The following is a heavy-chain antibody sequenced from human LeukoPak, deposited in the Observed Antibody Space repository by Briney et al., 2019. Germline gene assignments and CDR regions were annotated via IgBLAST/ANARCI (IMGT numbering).Heavy chain of an antibody. CDR1: EFTFSDYY. CDR2: IDSSGSTI. J-gene: IGHJ3*02. CDR3: ARAGIVGAIFSPQDDAFDI. Sequence: GGSLRLPCAASEFTFSDYYMTWIRQAPGKGLEWISYIDSSGSTIYYADSVRGRFTISRDNAKNSLYLQMNSLRAEDTAVYYCARAGIVGAIFSPQDDAFDIWGQGTMVTVSS. D-gene: IGHD1-26*01. V-gene: IGHV3-11*04.